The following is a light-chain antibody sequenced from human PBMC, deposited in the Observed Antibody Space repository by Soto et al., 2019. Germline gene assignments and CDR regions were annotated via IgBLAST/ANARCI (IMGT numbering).Light chain of an antibody. CDR1: QSVSNF. CDR2: DAS. CDR3: QQRANWPLTT. V-gene: IGKV3-11*01. J-gene: IGKJ5*01. Sequence: EIVLTQSPATLSLSPGERATLSCRASQSVSNFLAWYQQKPGQAPRLLIYDASNRATGIPARFSGSGSGTDFTLTIRSLEPEDFAIYYCQQRANWPLTTCGHGTRLEIK.